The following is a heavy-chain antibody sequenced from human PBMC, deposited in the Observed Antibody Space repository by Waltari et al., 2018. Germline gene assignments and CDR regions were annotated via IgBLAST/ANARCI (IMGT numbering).Heavy chain of an antibody. CDR2: ISYDGSNK. V-gene: IGHV3-30-3*01. CDR3: ARGGIVTLWSHFDY. J-gene: IGHJ4*02. CDR1: TFSSYA. D-gene: IGHD3-16*02. Sequence: TFSSYAMHWVRQAPGKGLEWVAVISYDGSNKYYADSVKGRFTISRDNSKNTLYLQMNSLRAEDTAVYYCARGGIVTLWSHFDYWGQGTLVTVSS.